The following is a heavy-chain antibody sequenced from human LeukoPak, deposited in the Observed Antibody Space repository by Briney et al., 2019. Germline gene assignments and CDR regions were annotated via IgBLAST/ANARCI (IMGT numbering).Heavy chain of an antibody. J-gene: IGHJ5*02. V-gene: IGHV1-2*02. Sequence: GASVKVSCKASGYTFTGYYMHWVRQAPGQGLEWMGWINPNSGGTNYAQKFQGRVTMTRDTSISTAYMELSRLRSDGTAVYYCARGDDYYGSGSYFGSFDPWGQGTLVTVSS. D-gene: IGHD3-10*01. CDR2: INPNSGGT. CDR3: ARGDDYYGSGSYFGSFDP. CDR1: GYTFTGYY.